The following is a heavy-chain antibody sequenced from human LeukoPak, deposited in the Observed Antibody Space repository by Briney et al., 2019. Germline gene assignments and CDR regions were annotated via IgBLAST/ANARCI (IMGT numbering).Heavy chain of an antibody. CDR1: GYTFTDYY. D-gene: IGHD5-18*01. J-gene: IGHJ6*03. V-gene: IGHV1-2*02. CDR2: INPNTGGT. CDR3: ARDLDDTATYYFYYYMDV. Sequence: GASVKVSCKASGYTFTDYYMHWVRQAPGQGLEWMGWINPNTGGTNYAQKFQGRVTMTRDTSISTAYMELSRLRSDDTAVYYCARDLDDTATYYFYYYMDVWGKGTTVTVSS.